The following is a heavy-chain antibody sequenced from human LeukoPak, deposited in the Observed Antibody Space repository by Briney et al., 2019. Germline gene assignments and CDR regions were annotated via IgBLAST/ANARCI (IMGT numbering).Heavy chain of an antibody. D-gene: IGHD1-26*01. CDR2: IYHSGST. CDR3: ARVIVGATSPYFDY. CDR1: GGSFSGYY. J-gene: IGHJ4*02. Sequence: PSETLSLTCALYGGSFSGYYWGWIRQPPGKGLEWIGSIYHSGSTYYNPSLKSRVTISVDTSKNQFSLKLRSVTAADTAVYYCARVIVGATSPYFDYWGQGTLVTVSS. V-gene: IGHV4-38-2*01.